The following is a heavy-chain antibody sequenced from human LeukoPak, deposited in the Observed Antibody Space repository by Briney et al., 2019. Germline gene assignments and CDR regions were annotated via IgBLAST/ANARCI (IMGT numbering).Heavy chain of an antibody. D-gene: IGHD2-2*01. CDR2: ISAYNGNT. V-gene: IGHV1-18*01. Sequence: ASVKVSCKASGYTFTSYGISWVRQAPGQGLEWMGWISAYNGNTNYAQKLQGRVTMTTDTSTSTAYMELRGLRSDDTAVYYCARDIVVVPAPRTLDYWGQGTLVTVSS. CDR3: ARDIVVVPAPRTLDY. J-gene: IGHJ4*02. CDR1: GYTFTSYG.